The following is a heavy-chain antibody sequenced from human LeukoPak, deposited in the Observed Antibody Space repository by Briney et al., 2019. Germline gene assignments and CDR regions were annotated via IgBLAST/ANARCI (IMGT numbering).Heavy chain of an antibody. CDR2: ISYSGST. J-gene: IGHJ5*02. CDR1: GGSISSFY. D-gene: IGHD3-10*01. Sequence: SETLSLTCTVSGGSISSFYWSWIRQPPGKGLEWIGYISYSGSTNYNPSLKSRVTISLDTSKNQFSLKLSSVTAADTAVYYCARHANYYGSGSYLNWFDPWGQGTLVTVSP. CDR3: ARHANYYGSGSYLNWFDP. V-gene: IGHV4-59*08.